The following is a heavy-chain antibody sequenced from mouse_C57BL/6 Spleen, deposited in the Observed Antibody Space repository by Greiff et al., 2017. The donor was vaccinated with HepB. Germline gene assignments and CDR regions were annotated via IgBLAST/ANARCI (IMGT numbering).Heavy chain of an antibody. CDR3: ARGYYDYYGFAY. CDR1: GYSITSGYY. D-gene: IGHD2-4*01. CDR2: ISYDGSN. Sequence: EVQRVESGPGLVKPSQSLSLTCSVTGYSITSGYYWNWIRQFPGNKLGWMGYISYDGSNNYNPTLKNRISITRDTSKNQVFLQLNSVTTEDTATYYCARGYYDYYGFAYWGQGTLVTVSA. V-gene: IGHV3-6*01. J-gene: IGHJ3*01.